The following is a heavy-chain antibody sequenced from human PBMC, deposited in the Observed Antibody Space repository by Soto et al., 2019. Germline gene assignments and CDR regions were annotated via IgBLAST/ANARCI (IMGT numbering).Heavy chain of an antibody. V-gene: IGHV2-5*02. CDR2: IYWDDDK. CDR1: GFSLSTSGLS. J-gene: IGHJ4*02. Sequence: QITLKESGPTLVKPTQTLTLTCTFSGFSLSTSGLSVSWIRQPPGKALEWLALIYWDDDKRYSPSLKSRLTVTKDTSKNQVVLTMTNLDPVDTATYFCARNRGDGDYFEYWGXGTLVSVSS. CDR3: ARNRGDGDYFEY. D-gene: IGHD3-16*01.